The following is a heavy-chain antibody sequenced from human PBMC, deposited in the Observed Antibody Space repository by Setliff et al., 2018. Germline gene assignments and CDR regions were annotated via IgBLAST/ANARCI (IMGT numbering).Heavy chain of an antibody. CDR2: IIHTGST. CDR3: ARSFSRREKFLLDY. CDR1: GGSFSGYY. V-gene: IGHV4-34*12. J-gene: IGHJ4*02. Sequence: SETLSLTCAVYGGSFSGYYWSWIRQPPGKRLEWIGEIIHTGSTNYNPSLKSRVTISMDTSKNQFSLGVSSVTAADTAMYYCARSFSRREKFLLDYWGQGALVTVS.